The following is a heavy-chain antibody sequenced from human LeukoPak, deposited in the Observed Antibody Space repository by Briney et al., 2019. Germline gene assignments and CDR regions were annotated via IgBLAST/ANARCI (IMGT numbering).Heavy chain of an antibody. Sequence: GGSLRLSCAASGFTFDDYGMSWVRQAPGKGLEWVSGINWNGGSTGYADSVKGRFTISRDNAKSSLYLQMNSLRAEDTALYYCARATLYYYDSSGSPGAYFDYWGQGTLVTVSS. V-gene: IGHV3-20*04. CDR1: GFTFDDYG. CDR3: ARATLYYYDSSGSPGAYFDY. CDR2: INWNGGST. J-gene: IGHJ4*02. D-gene: IGHD3-22*01.